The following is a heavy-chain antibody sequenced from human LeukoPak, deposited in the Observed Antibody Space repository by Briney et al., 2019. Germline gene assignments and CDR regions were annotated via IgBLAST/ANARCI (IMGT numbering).Heavy chain of an antibody. D-gene: IGHD1-26*01. J-gene: IGHJ4*02. CDR3: AGGHYPLEY. V-gene: IGHV4-59*01. Sequence: PSETLSLTCSVSGGSINSSYWSWIRQPPGTGLEWIGLLYPSGSTNYNPSLKSRVTISVDTSRTQFSLKLSSMTAADTAVYYCAGGHYPLEYWGQGTLVTVSS. CDR2: LYPSGST. CDR1: GGSINSSY.